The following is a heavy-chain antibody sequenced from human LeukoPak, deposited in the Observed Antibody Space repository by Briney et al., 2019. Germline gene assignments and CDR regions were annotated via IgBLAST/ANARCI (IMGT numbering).Heavy chain of an antibody. Sequence: GRSLRLSCAASGFTFSSYGMHWVRQAPGKGLEWVAVISYDGSNKYYADSVKGRFTISRDNSKNTLYLQMNSLRAEDTAVYYCAKDRRVVVITTPYFDYWGQEPWSPSPQ. D-gene: IGHD3-22*01. CDR1: GFTFSSYG. CDR2: ISYDGSNK. V-gene: IGHV3-30*18. J-gene: IGHJ4*01. CDR3: AKDRRVVVITTPYFDY.